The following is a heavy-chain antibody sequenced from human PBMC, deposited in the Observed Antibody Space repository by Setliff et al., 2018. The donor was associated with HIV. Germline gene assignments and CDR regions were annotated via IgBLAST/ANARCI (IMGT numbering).Heavy chain of an antibody. CDR1: GYTILGYK. Sequence: GASVKVSCKAIGYTILGYKMNWVRQAPGQGLEWIGRISPNNGAAEYAPKFQGRVSMTLDTSISTAYLEIPRLTSDDAAVYFCARPRVFDSFDVWGQGTKVTVSS. J-gene: IGHJ3*01. V-gene: IGHV1-2*06. D-gene: IGHD6-6*01. CDR3: ARPRVFDSFDV. CDR2: ISPNNGAA.